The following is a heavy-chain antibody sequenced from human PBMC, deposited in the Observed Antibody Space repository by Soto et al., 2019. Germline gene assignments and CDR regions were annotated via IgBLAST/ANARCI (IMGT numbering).Heavy chain of an antibody. D-gene: IGHD4-4*01. V-gene: IGHV1-69*02. CDR1: GGTFSSYT. CDR3: ARALHTVTRPLAAFDP. J-gene: IGHJ5*02. Sequence: SVKVSCKASGGTFSSYTISWVRQAPGQGLEWMGRIIPILGIANYAQKFQGRVTITADKSTSTAYMELSSLRSEDTAVYYCARALHTVTRPLAAFDPWGQGTLVTVSS. CDR2: IIPILGIA.